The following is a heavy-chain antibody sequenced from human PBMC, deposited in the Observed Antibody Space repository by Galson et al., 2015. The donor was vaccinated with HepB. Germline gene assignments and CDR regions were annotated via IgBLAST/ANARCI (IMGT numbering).Heavy chain of an antibody. J-gene: IGHJ4*02. CDR2: INSRGST. CDR1: GASIRTLDW. Sequence: ETLSLTCAVSGASIRTLDWWSWVRQSPGKGLEWVGYINSRGSTDYNPSLKSRVSISVDTSKKQFSLRLSSVTAADTAVYYCARERVGGDFDHWGQGTPVTVSS. V-gene: IGHV4-59*11. CDR3: ARERVGGDFDH. D-gene: IGHD2-2*01.